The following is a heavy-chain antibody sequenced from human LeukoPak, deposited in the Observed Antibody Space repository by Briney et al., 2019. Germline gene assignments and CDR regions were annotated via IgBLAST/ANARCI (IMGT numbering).Heavy chain of an antibody. CDR2: ISAYNGNT. CDR1: GYTFTSYG. Sequence: ASVTVSCKASGYTFTSYGISWVRQAPGQGLEWMGWISAYNGNTNYAQKLQGRVTMTTDTSTSTAYMELRSLRSDDTAVYYCARASITMVRGVIITPDYWGQGTLVTVSS. J-gene: IGHJ4*02. V-gene: IGHV1-18*01. CDR3: ARASITMVRGVIITPDY. D-gene: IGHD3-10*01.